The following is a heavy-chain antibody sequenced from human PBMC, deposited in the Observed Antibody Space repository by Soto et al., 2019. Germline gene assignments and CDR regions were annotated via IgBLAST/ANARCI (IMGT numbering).Heavy chain of an antibody. J-gene: IGHJ4*02. V-gene: IGHV4-4*07. Sequence: PSETLSLTCTVSGGSISNYFCNWIRQPAGKGLEWIGRIDNSGSTNYNPSLKSRITMSADTSRNQFSLKLNSVTAADTAVYYCARGGQDFWSGPSDYWGQGALVTVSS. CDR2: IDNSGST. D-gene: IGHD3-3*01. CDR1: GGSISNYF. CDR3: ARGGQDFWSGPSDY.